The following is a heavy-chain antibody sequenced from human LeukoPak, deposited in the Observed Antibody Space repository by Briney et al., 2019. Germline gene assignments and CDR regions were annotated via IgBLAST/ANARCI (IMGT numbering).Heavy chain of an antibody. J-gene: IGHJ6*02. CDR3: ARDVVMGV. V-gene: IGHV1-8*02. CDR1: GYTFTGYY. CDR2: MNPNSGQT. Sequence: GASVKVSCKASGYTFTGYYMHWVRQATGQGLEWMGGMNPNSGQTGYAQKFLGRFTMTRDTSTSTAYMELSSLRSDDTAVYYCARDVVMGVWGQGTTVTVSS.